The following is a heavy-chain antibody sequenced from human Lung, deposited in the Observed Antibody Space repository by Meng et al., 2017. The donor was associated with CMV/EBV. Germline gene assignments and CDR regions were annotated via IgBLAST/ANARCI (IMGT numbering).Heavy chain of an antibody. CDR3: ATQAPPGITDKDYFYYGMDV. J-gene: IGHJ6*02. CDR2: IYTGGSA. V-gene: IGHV3-53*01. Sequence: GGSXRLSCAVSGFIVSSKYMTWVRQTPGKGLEWVSIIYTGGSASYADSVKGRFTISRDNSKNTLYLQMNSLRAEDTAVYYCATQAPPGITDKDYFYYGMDVWXQGTTVTVSS. CDR1: GFIVSSKY. D-gene: IGHD1-14*01.